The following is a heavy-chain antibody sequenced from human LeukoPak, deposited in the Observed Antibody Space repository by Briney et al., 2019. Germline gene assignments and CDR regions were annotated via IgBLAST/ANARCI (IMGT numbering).Heavy chain of an antibody. D-gene: IGHD5-12*01. Sequence: GESLKISCKGSGYSFTSYWIGWVRQMPGKGLEWMGIIYPGDSDTRYSSSFQGQVTISADKSISTAYLQWSSLKASDTAMYYCARLFYMATISGWFDPWGQGTLVTVSS. CDR3: ARLFYMATISGWFDP. CDR2: IYPGDSDT. J-gene: IGHJ5*02. V-gene: IGHV5-51*01. CDR1: GYSFTSYW.